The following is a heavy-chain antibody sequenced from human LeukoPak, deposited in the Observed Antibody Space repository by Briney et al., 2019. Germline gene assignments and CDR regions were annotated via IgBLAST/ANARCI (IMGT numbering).Heavy chain of an antibody. J-gene: IGHJ4*02. D-gene: IGHD3-10*01. V-gene: IGHV3-74*01. Sequence: PGGSLRLSCAASGFTFSSYWMHWVRQAPGKGLAWVSRINSDGSSTSYADSVKGRFTISRDNAKNTLYLQMNSLRAEDTAVYYCARAPYGITPLGYWGQGTLVTVSS. CDR3: ARAPYGITPLGY. CDR2: INSDGSST. CDR1: GFTFSSYW.